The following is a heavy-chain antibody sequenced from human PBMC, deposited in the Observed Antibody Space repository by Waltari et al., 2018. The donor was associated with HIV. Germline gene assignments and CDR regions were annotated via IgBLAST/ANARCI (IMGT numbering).Heavy chain of an antibody. Sequence: EVLLVESGGGLGKPGGFLRLSCAASGFTFRDAWMSWVRQAPGKGLEWVGRIKSNTDGGTTDYAAPVKGRFTISRDDSKTTLYLEMNSLKTEDTAVYYCTTVGGGTRDYWGQGTLITVSS. V-gene: IGHV3-15*01. CDR1: GFTFRDAW. CDR2: IKSNTDGGTT. D-gene: IGHD3-16*01. J-gene: IGHJ4*02. CDR3: TTVGGGTRDY.